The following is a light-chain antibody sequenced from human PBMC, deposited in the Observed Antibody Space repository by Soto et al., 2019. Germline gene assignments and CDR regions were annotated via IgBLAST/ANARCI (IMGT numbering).Light chain of an antibody. CDR1: QSVSSY. CDR3: QQRGSWPRG. J-gene: IGKJ4*01. Sequence: EIVLTQSPATLSLSPGERATLSCRASQSVSSYLAWYQQKPGQAPRLLIYDASNRATGIPARFSGSGSGTDFTLTISTLEPEDFAVYYCQQRGSWPRGFGGGTKVELQ. V-gene: IGKV3-11*01. CDR2: DAS.